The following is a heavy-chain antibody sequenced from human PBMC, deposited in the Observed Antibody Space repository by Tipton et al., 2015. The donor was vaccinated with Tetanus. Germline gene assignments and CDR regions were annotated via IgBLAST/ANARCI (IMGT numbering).Heavy chain of an antibody. CDR2: IYPGDSDT. CDR1: GYNFNLYW. CDR3: ARRLGPYTRGQIWYFEL. V-gene: IGHV5-51*01. D-gene: IGHD3-10*01. Sequence: VQLVQSGAEVKKPGESLRISCEGSGYNFNLYWIAWVRQMPGKGLEWIGIIYPGDSDTTSSSSFEGQVTISADKSTSTACLRWSSRKATVGGLYFCARRLGPYTRGQIWYFELWGRGTLVTVSS. J-gene: IGHJ2*01.